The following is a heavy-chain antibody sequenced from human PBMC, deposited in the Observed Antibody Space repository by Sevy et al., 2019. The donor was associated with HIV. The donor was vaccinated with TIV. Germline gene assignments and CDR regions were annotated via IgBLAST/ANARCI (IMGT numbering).Heavy chain of an antibody. Sequence: QLGGSLRLSCTASGFTFGDYAMSWVRQAPGKGLEWVGFIRSKAYGGTTEYAASVKGRFTISRDDSKSIAYLQMNSLKTEDTAVYYCTRPKIVVVAAGALHDAFDIWGQGTMVTVSS. V-gene: IGHV3-49*04. D-gene: IGHD2-15*01. CDR1: GFTFGDYA. CDR2: IRSKAYGGTT. J-gene: IGHJ3*02. CDR3: TRPKIVVVAAGALHDAFDI.